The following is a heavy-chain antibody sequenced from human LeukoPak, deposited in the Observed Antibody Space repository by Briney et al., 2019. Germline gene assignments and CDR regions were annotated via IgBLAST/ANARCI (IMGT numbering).Heavy chain of an antibody. Sequence: PGGSLRLSCAASGFTFSIYGMHWVRQAPGKGLEWVAVIWYDGSNKYYADSVKGRFTISRDNSKNTLYLQMNSLRAEDTAVYYCARDPGIGAAGTGEYFEYWGQGNLVTVSS. J-gene: IGHJ4*02. CDR1: GFTFSIYG. D-gene: IGHD6-13*01. CDR2: IWYDGSNK. V-gene: IGHV3-33*01. CDR3: ARDPGIGAAGTGEYFEY.